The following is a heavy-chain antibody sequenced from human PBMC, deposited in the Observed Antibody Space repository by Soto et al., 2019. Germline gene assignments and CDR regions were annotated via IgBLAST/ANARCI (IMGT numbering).Heavy chain of an antibody. V-gene: IGHV6-1*01. CDR3: ARDLETITGTTYYYYYGMDV. J-gene: IGHJ6*02. CDR2: TYYRSKWYN. CDR1: GDSVSSNSAA. D-gene: IGHD1-20*01. Sequence: KQSRTLSLTCAISGDSVSSNSAAWNWIRQSPSRGLEWLGRTYYRSKWYNDYAVSVKSRITITPDTSKNQFSLQLNAVTPEDTAVYYCARDLETITGTTYYYYYGMDVWGQGTTVTVSS.